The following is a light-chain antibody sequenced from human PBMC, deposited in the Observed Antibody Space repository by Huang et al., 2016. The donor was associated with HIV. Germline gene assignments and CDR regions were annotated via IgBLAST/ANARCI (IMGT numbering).Light chain of an antibody. J-gene: IGKJ1*01. CDR1: KGISNS. CDR2: AAS. V-gene: IGKV1-NL1*01. Sequence: DIQMTQSPSSLPASVGDRVTITCRASKGISNSLAWYQQKPGKAPKLLLYAASKLDSGVPSRFSGSASGTDYTLTINSLQPEDFATYYCQQYWSTPPATFGQGTKVEIK. CDR3: QQYWSTPPAT.